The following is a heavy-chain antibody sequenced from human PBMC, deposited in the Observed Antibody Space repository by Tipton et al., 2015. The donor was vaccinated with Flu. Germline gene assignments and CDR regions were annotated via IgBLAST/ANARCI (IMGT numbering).Heavy chain of an antibody. CDR1: GGSISSYY. Sequence: LRLSCTVSGGSISSYYWSWIRQPPGKGLEWIGYIYYSGSTNYNPSLKSRVTISVDTSKNQFSLKLSSVTAADTAVYYCARVALRSDYYGSGTIPRYFAFDIWGQETMVTVSS. D-gene: IGHD3-10*01. CDR3: ARVALRSDYYGSGTIPRYFAFDI. V-gene: IGHV4-59*01. CDR2: IYYSGST. J-gene: IGHJ3*02.